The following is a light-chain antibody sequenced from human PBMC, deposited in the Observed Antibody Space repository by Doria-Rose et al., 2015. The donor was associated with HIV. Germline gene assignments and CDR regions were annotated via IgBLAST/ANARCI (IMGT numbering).Light chain of an antibody. CDR1: QSVLKSNNKNY. J-gene: IGKJ4*01. V-gene: IGKV4-1*01. CDR3: QQYFNTPRT. CDR2: WAS. Sequence: TQSPDSLAVSLGERATISCMSGQSVLKSNNKNYLVWYQQKPGQPPRVLIYWASARESGVPDRFSGSGSGTNFTLTIRSLQAEDVAVYYCQQYFNTPRTFGGGTKVEIK.